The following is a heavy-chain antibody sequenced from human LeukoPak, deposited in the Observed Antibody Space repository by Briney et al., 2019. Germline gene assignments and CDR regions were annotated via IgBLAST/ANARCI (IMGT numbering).Heavy chain of an antibody. D-gene: IGHD1-26*01. CDR2: ISWNSGSI. J-gene: IGHJ4*02. CDR3: AERGAEVGATVAPGDY. Sequence: GGSLRLSCAASGFIFDDYAMHWVRQAPGKGLEWVSGISWNSGSIGYADSVKGRFTISRDNAKNSLYLQMNSLRAEDTALYYCAERGAEVGATVAPGDYWGQGTLVTVSS. CDR1: GFIFDDYA. V-gene: IGHV3-9*01.